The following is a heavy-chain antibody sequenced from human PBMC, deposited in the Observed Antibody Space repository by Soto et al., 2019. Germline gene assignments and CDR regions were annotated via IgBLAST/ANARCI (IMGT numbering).Heavy chain of an antibody. D-gene: IGHD3-16*02. Sequence: EVQLLESGGGLVQPGGSLRLSCAASGFTFSSYAMSWVRQAPGKGLEWVSAISGSGGSTYYADSVKGRFTISRDNSKNTLYLQMKSLRAEDTAVYYCAKTTSRITFGGVLVWPGFDYWGQGTLVTVSS. CDR2: ISGSGGST. J-gene: IGHJ4*02. CDR3: AKTTSRITFGGVLVWPGFDY. CDR1: GFTFSSYA. V-gene: IGHV3-23*01.